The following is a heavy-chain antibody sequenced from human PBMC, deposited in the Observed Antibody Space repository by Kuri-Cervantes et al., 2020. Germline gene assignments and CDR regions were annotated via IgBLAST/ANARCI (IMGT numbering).Heavy chain of an antibody. V-gene: IGHV1-69*05. J-gene: IGHJ6*03. D-gene: IGHD6-6*01. Sequence: SVKVSCKASGGTFSSYAISWVRQAPGQGLEWMGGIIPIFATANYAQKFQGRVTITTDESTSTAYMELNSLRSEDTAVFYCARAGQKYTNSPRGKRLHYYYMDVWGKGTTVTVSS. CDR1: GGTFSSYA. CDR3: ARAGQKYTNSPRGKRLHYYYMDV. CDR2: IIPIFATA.